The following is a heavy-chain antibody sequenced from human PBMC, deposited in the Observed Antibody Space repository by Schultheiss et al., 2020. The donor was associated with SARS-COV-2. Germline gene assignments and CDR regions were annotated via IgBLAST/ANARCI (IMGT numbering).Heavy chain of an antibody. CDR2: IYYSGST. J-gene: IGHJ4*02. V-gene: IGHV4-59*04. CDR3: ASINWNYHLLFDY. CDR1: GGSISSYY. Sequence: SETLSLTCTVSGGSISSYYWSWIRQPAGKGLEWIGYIYYSGSTYYNPSLKSRVTISVDTSKNQFSLKLSSVTAADTAVYYCASINWNYHLLFDYWGQGTLVTVSS. D-gene: IGHD1-7*01.